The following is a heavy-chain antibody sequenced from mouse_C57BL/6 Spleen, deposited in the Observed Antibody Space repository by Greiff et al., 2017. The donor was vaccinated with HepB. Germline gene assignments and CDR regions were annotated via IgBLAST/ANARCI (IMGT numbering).Heavy chain of an antibody. CDR3: ARHEERGLITTVVDYFDY. V-gene: IGHV1-62-2*01. Sequence: VQVVESGAELVKPGASVKLSCKASGYTFTEYTIHWVKQRSGQGLEWIGWFYPGSGSIKYNEKFKDKATLTADKSSSTVYMELSRLTSEDSAVYFCARHEERGLITTVVDYFDYWGQGTTLTVSS. J-gene: IGHJ2*01. CDR2: FYPGSGSI. D-gene: IGHD1-1*01. CDR1: GYTFTEYT.